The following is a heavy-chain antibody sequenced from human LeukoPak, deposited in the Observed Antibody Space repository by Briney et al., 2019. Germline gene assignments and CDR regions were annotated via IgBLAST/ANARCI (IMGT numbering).Heavy chain of an antibody. Sequence: SETLSLTCTVSGGSISSSSYYWGWIRQPPGKGLEWIGSIYYSGSTYYNPSLKSRVTISVDTSKNQFSLKLSSVTAADTAVYYCAREGRYCSGGSCFRSLADYWGQGTLVTVSS. CDR2: IYYSGST. D-gene: IGHD2-15*01. CDR3: AREGRYCSGGSCFRSLADY. V-gene: IGHV4-39*07. CDR1: GGSISSSSYY. J-gene: IGHJ4*02.